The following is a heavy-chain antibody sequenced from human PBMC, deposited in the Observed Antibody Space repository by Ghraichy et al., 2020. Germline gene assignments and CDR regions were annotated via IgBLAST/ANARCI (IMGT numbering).Heavy chain of an antibody. CDR2: ISAYNGNT. Sequence: ASVKVSCKASGYTFTSYGISWVRQAPGQGLEWMGWISAYNGNTNYAQKLQGRVTMTTDTSTSTAYMELRSLRSDDTAVYYCARDSGGRVAGRRLEYWGQGTLVTVSS. D-gene: IGHD6-19*01. J-gene: IGHJ4*02. CDR1: GYTFTSYG. V-gene: IGHV1-18*04. CDR3: ARDSGGRVAGRRLEY.